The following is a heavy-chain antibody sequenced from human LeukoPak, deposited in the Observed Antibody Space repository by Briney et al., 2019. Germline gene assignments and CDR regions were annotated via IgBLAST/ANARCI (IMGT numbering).Heavy chain of an antibody. CDR3: ARDPTYCTGGSCYGYYFDY. D-gene: IGHD2-15*01. Sequence: SETLSLTCTLSGGAIGDYFWSWLRRPAGKGLEWIGRIHASGSVSYNPSLNSRVTMSVDTSKNRFSLSLSSVTAADTAVYYCARDPTYCTGGSCYGYYFDYWGQGTLVTVSS. CDR2: IHASGSV. CDR1: GGAIGDYF. V-gene: IGHV4-4*07. J-gene: IGHJ4*02.